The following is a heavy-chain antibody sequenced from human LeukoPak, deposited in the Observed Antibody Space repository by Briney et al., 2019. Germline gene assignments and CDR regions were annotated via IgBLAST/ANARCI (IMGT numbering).Heavy chain of an antibody. CDR2: ISGSGTTI. D-gene: IGHD2-21*01. V-gene: IGHV3-11*04. CDR3: ARDLISHAAIPY. CDR1: GFTFSDYY. J-gene: IGHJ4*02. Sequence: GGSLRLSCAASGFTFSDYYMSWIRQAPGKGLEWVSYISGSGTTIYYADSVKGRFTISRDNAKNSLYLQMNSLRAEDTAVYYCARDLISHAAIPYWGQGTLVTVSS.